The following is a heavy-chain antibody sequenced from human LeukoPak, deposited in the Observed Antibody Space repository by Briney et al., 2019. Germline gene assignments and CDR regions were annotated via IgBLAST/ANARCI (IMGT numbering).Heavy chain of an antibody. CDR2: IYYSGST. J-gene: IGHJ4*02. D-gene: IGHD3-10*01. CDR3: ARDAAYGSGSPPLDY. V-gene: IGHV4-39*07. CDR1: GGSISSSSYY. Sequence: SETLSLTCTVSGGSISSSSYYWGWIRQPPGKGLEWIGSIYYSGSTYYNPSLKSRVTISVDTSKNQFSLKLSSVTAADTAVYYCARDAAYGSGSPPLDYWGQGTLVTVSS.